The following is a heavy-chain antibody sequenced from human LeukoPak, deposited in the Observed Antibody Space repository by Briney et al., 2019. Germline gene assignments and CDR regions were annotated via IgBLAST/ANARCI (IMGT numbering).Heavy chain of an antibody. CDR3: ARMGVSYYYDSSTYYPTAFDV. CDR1: GYSISSGYY. D-gene: IGHD3-22*01. J-gene: IGHJ3*01. Sequence: PSETLSLTCAVSGYSISSGYYWGWIRQSPGKALEWIATIFHSGSIYYNPSLKSRVTLSVDTSKNQFSLRLNSVTAADTALYYCARMGVSYYYDSSTYYPTAFDVWGQGTMVSVSS. CDR2: IFHSGSI. V-gene: IGHV4-38-2*01.